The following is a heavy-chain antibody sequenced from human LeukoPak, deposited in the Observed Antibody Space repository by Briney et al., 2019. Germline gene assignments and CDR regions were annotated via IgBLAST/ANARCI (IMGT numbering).Heavy chain of an antibody. CDR1: GYTFTSYY. D-gene: IGHD5-12*01. V-gene: IGHV1-46*01. Sequence: ASVKDSCKASGYTFTSYYMHWVRQAPGQGLEWLGIINPSGGSTSYAQKFQGRVTMTRDTSTSTVYMELSSLRSEDTAVYYCARERRGGYDVDYWGQGTLVTVSS. J-gene: IGHJ4*02. CDR2: INPSGGST. CDR3: ARERRGGYDVDY.